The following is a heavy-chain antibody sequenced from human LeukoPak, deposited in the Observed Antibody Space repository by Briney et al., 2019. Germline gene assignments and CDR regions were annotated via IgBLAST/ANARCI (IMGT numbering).Heavy chain of an antibody. CDR3: ARAGGSGSYYFDY. CDR1: GFTVSSNY. D-gene: IGHD1-26*01. V-gene: IGHV3-53*01. Sequence: GGSLRLSCAASGFTVSSNYMSWVRQAPGKGLEWVSVIYSGGSTYYSDSVKGRVTISRDKSKNTLYLQMNSLRAEDTAVYYCARAGGSGSYYFDYWGQGTLVTVSS. J-gene: IGHJ4*02. CDR2: IYSGGST.